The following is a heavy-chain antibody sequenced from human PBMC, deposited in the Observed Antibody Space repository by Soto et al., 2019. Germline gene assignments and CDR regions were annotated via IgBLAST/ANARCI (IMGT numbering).Heavy chain of an antibody. CDR1: EFILGKYT. CDR2: SYSSGGT. J-gene: IGHJ4*02. Sequence: WSVRLSSAASEFILGKYTMXWVRQAPGRGLEWVAESYSSGGTEYADSVKGRFTISRDNSKNMLFLQMNSLRVEDTALYYCARDREPDGIWTFDSWGQGTLVTVSS. V-gene: IGHV3-23*01. D-gene: IGHD3-9*01. CDR3: ARDREPDGIWTFDS.